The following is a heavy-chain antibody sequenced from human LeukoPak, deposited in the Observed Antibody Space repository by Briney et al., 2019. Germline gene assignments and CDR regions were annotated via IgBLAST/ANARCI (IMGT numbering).Heavy chain of an antibody. J-gene: IGHJ4*02. CDR3: ARDATPYYYDSSGYYDY. Sequence: ASVKVSCKASGYTFTSYYMHWVRQAPGQGLEWMGIINPSGGSTSYAQKFQGRVTMTRDTSTSTVYMELSSLRSEDTAVYYCARDATPYYYDSSGYYDYWGQGTLVTVSS. D-gene: IGHD3-22*01. CDR2: INPSGGST. CDR1: GYTFTSYY. V-gene: IGHV1-46*01.